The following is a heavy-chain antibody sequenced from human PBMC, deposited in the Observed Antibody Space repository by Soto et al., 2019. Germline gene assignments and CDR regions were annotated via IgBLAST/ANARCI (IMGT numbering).Heavy chain of an antibody. CDR3: ARDPHEFWTSYWFDP. Sequence: ASVKVSCRTSCYTFNTYDINWLRQAPGQGLELMGWISAYDGKTTYAEKFQRRVTMTTATSTSTAYMELRSLRSDDTAIYYCARDPHEFWTSYWFDPWGQGTPVTVSS. CDR1: CYTFNTYD. J-gene: IGHJ5*02. CDR2: ISAYDGKT. D-gene: IGHD3-3*01. V-gene: IGHV1-18*01.